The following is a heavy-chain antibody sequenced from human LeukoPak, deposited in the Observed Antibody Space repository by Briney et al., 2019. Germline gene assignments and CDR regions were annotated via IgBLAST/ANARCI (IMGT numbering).Heavy chain of an antibody. J-gene: IGHJ6*02. CDR1: GFTFDDYA. CDR3: AKGIAVAGLNYYCYGMDV. CDR2: ISGDGGST. V-gene: IGHV3-43*02. D-gene: IGHD6-19*01. Sequence: GGSLRLSCAASGFTFDDYAMHWVRQAPGKGLEWVSLISGDGGSTYYADSVKGRFTISRDNSKNSLYLQMNSLRTEDTALYYCAKGIAVAGLNYYCYGMDVWGQGTTVTVSS.